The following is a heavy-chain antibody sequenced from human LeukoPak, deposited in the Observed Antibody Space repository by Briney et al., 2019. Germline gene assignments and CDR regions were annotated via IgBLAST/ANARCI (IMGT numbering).Heavy chain of an antibody. CDR1: GGSFSGYY. V-gene: IGHV4-34*01. CDR3: ARGSRRYYGSGGYYGY. CDR2: INHSGST. J-gene: IGHJ4*02. D-gene: IGHD3-10*01. Sequence: MSSETLSLTCAVYGGSFSGYYWSWIRQPPGKGLEWIGEINHSGSTNYNPSLESRVTISVDTSKNQFSLKLSSVTAADTAVYYCARGSRRYYGSGGYYGYWGQGTLVTVSS.